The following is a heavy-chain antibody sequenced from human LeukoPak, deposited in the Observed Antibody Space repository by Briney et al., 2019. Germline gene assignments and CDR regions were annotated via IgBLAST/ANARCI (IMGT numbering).Heavy chain of an antibody. V-gene: IGHV4-59*08. CDR3: ARVRSGHLVLSGYLDL. J-gene: IGHJ2*01. Sequence: PSETLSLTCTVSGDSISSYYWSWIRQPPGKGLEWIGYIHYSGGTNYSPSLKSRVTISLGTSKKQFSLKLTSVTATDTAVYYCARVRSGHLVLSGYLDLWGRGTLATVSS. CDR2: IHYSGGT. CDR1: GDSISSYY. D-gene: IGHD6-19*01.